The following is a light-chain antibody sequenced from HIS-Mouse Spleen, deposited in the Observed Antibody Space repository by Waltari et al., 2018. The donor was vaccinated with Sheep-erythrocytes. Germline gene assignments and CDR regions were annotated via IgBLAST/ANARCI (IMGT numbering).Light chain of an antibody. CDR1: QSLLHSNGYNY. CDR3: QQLNSYPIT. V-gene: IGKV2-28*01. CDR2: AAS. J-gene: IGKJ5*01. Sequence: DIVMTQSPLSLPVTPGEPASISCRSSQSLLHSNGYNYLDWYLQKPGQSPQLLIYAASTLQSGVPSRFSGSGSGTEFTLTISSLQPEDFATYYCQQLNSYPITFGQGTRLEIK.